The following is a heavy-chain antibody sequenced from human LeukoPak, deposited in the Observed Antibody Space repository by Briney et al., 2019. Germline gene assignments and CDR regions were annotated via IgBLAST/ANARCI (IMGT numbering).Heavy chain of an antibody. CDR3: ARLHDYGGNPGDY. V-gene: IGHV1-69*13. D-gene: IGHD4-23*01. Sequence: GASVKVSCKASGGTFSSYATSWVRQAPGQGLEWMGGIIPIFGTANYAQKFQGRVTITADESTSTAYMELSSLRSEDTAVYYCARLHDYGGNPGDYWGQGTLVTVSS. J-gene: IGHJ4*02. CDR1: GGTFSSYA. CDR2: IIPIFGTA.